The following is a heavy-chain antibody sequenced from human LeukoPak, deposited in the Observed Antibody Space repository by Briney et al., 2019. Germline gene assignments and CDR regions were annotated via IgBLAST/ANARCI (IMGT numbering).Heavy chain of an antibody. CDR2: IYSGGFT. V-gene: IGHV3-53*01. Sequence: PGGSLRLSCAASGFTVSSNYMSWVRQAPGKGLEWVSVIYSGGFTYYADSVKGRFTISRDNSKNTLYLQMNSLGAEDTAVYYCARAAAGTSFDYWGQGTLVTVSS. CDR1: GFTVSSNY. CDR3: ARAAAGTSFDY. D-gene: IGHD6-13*01. J-gene: IGHJ4*02.